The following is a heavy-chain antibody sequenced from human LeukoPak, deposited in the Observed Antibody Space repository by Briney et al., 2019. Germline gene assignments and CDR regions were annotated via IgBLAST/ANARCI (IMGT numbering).Heavy chain of an antibody. CDR2: IYTSGST. Sequence: SETLSLTCTVSGGSISSGSYYWSWIRQPAGKGLEWIGRIYTSGSTNYNPSLKSRVTISVDTSKNQFSLKLSSVTAADTAVYYCARASATVTTDGYYYYMDVWGKGTTVTVSS. D-gene: IGHD4-11*01. J-gene: IGHJ6*03. V-gene: IGHV4-61*02. CDR3: ARASATVTTDGYYYYMDV. CDR1: GGSISSGSYY.